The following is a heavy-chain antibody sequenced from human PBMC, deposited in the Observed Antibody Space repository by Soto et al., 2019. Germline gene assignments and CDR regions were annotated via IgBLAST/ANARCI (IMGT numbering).Heavy chain of an antibody. CDR1: GDSFSDYY. V-gene: IGHV4-34*01. Sequence: QVQLQQWGAGLLKPSETLSLTCAVNGDSFSDYYWNWIRQPPGKGLEWIGEIDHSGNTNYSPSLKSRVTVSVDTSKNQFSLRLHPVAAADTAVYYCVGGRGRLVGFDYWGRGTLVTVSS. J-gene: IGHJ4*02. CDR3: VGGRGRLVGFDY. D-gene: IGHD2-15*01. CDR2: IDHSGNT.